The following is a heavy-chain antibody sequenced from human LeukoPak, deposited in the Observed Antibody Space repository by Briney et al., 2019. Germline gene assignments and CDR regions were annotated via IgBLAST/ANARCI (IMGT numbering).Heavy chain of an antibody. CDR2: VGASGANT. V-gene: IGHV3-23*01. CDR3: AIGQLWSPSH. J-gene: IGHJ4*02. D-gene: IGHD5-18*01. CDR1: GFTFTTYA. Sequence: GGSLRLSCPGSGFTFTTYAMSWVRQAPGRGLEWVSSVGASGANTCYADAVKGRFTISRDNSKNTLYLQMNSLRAEDTAVYYCAIGQLWSPSHWGQGALVTVSS.